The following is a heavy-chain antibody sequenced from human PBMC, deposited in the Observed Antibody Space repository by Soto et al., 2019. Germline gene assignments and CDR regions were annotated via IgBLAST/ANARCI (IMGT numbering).Heavy chain of an antibody. J-gene: IGHJ6*02. V-gene: IGHV5-51*01. CDR1: GYSFNKYW. Sequence: GESLKISCKVSGYSFNKYWIAWVRQMPGKGLECMGIIYPSNSGTRYSPSFQGQVTISADESISTAYLQWSSLKASDTAMYYCAGGGVRGVITRTRDYYGMDVWGQGTTVTVSS. CDR2: IYPSNSGT. CDR3: AGGGVRGVITRTRDYYGMDV. D-gene: IGHD3-10*01.